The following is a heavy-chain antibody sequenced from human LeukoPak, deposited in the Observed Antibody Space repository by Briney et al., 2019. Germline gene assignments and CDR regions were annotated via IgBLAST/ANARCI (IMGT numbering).Heavy chain of an antibody. Sequence: GGSLRLSCAASGFTFSSYEMTSVRQAPGKGLEWGSTISGSGDITYYADSVRGRFTISRDNSKDTLYLQMNNLRAEDTAVYYCLRWSGFHYWGQGTRVTVSS. D-gene: IGHD3-3*01. J-gene: IGHJ4*02. CDR1: GFTFSSYE. CDR3: LRWSGFHY. CDR2: ISGSGDIT. V-gene: IGHV3-23*01.